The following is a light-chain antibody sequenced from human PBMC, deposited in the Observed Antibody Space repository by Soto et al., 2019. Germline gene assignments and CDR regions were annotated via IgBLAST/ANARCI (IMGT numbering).Light chain of an antibody. CDR2: AAS. Sequence: DIKMTQSPSSLSSSGGYRFTITFWASQSVSSYLNWYQQKPGKAPKLLIYAASSLQSGVPSRFSGSGSGTDFTLTISSLQPEDFATYYCQQSYSTPPSFGQGTRLEIK. CDR3: QQSYSTPPS. V-gene: IGKV1-39*01. J-gene: IGKJ5*01. CDR1: QSVSSY.